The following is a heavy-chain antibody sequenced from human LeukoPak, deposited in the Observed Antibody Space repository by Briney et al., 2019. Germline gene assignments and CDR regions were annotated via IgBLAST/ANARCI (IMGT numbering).Heavy chain of an antibody. V-gene: IGHV4-34*01. CDR3: ASLLMSSGYKNYYYYGMDV. Sequence: PSETLSLTCAVYGGSFSGYYWSWIRQPPGKGLEWIGEINHSGSTNYNPSLKSRVTISVDTSKNQFSLKLSSVTAADTAVYYCASLLMSSGYKNYYYYGMDVWGQGTTVTVSS. CDR1: GGSFSGYY. CDR2: INHSGST. D-gene: IGHD3-22*01. J-gene: IGHJ6*02.